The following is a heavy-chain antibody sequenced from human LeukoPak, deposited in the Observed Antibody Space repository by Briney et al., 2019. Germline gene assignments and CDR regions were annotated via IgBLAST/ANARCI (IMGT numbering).Heavy chain of an antibody. V-gene: IGHV4-34*01. Sequence: SETLSLTCAVYGESFVGYYWAWIRQPPGEGLEWIGEIDYTGSTYCNPSLKSRVTISVDTSKNQFSLKLSSVTAADTAMYYCARAPLPEDYFDYWGQGTLVTVSS. CDR1: GESFVGYY. CDR2: IDYTGST. D-gene: IGHD1-26*01. CDR3: ARAPLPEDYFDY. J-gene: IGHJ4*02.